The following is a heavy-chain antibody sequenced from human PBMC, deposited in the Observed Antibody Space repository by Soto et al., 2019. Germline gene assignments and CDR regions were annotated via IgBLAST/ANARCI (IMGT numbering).Heavy chain of an antibody. CDR2: IIPIFGTA. Sequence: QVQLVQSGAEVKKPGSSVKVSCKASGGTFSSYAIRWVRQAPGQGLEWMGGIIPIFGTANYAQKFQGRVTITADESTSTAYMELSSLRSEDTAVYYCARDIAVAGTSYYYYCGMDVWGQGTTVTVSS. CDR1: GGTFSSYA. D-gene: IGHD6-19*01. J-gene: IGHJ6*02. V-gene: IGHV1-69*01. CDR3: ARDIAVAGTSYYYYCGMDV.